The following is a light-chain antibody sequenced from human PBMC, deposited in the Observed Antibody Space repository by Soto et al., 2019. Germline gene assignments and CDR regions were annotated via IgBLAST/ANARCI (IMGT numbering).Light chain of an antibody. J-gene: IGLJ2*01. CDR3: SSYAGSNNFVV. Sequence: QSALTQPPSASGSPGQSVTISRTGTSSDVGGYNSVSWYQQHPGKAPKLMIYEVSKRPSGVPDRFSGSKSGNTASLTVSGLQAEDEADYYCSSYAGSNNFVVFGGGTKLTVL. CDR1: SSDVGGYNS. CDR2: EVS. V-gene: IGLV2-8*01.